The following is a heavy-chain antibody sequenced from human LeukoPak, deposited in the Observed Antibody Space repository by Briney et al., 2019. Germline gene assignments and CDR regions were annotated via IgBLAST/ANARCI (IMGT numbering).Heavy chain of an antibody. CDR1: DDSFSSLH. D-gene: IGHD4-17*01. Sequence: PSETLSLTCAGSDDSFSSLHWTWIRQRPGKGLEWIRYISYIGSTNYNPSLKSRVTISIDTSKNQFSLKLSSVTAADTAVYYCARDLVTVTKGFDIWGQGTMVSVSS. CDR2: ISYIGST. J-gene: IGHJ3*02. V-gene: IGHV4-59*11. CDR3: ARDLVTVTKGFDI.